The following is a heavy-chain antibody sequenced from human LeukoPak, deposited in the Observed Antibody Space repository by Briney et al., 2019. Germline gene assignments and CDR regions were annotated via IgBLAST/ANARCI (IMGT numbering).Heavy chain of an antibody. CDR2: IWYDGSNK. CDR3: ARDKEGYDILTGRGGNYFDY. Sequence: GRSLRLSCAASGFTFSSYGMHWARQAPGKGLEWVAVIWYDGSNKYYADSVKGRFTISRDNSKNTLYLQMNSLRAEDTAVYYCARDKEGYDILTGRGGNYFDYWGQGTLVTVSS. CDR1: GFTFSSYG. D-gene: IGHD3-9*01. V-gene: IGHV3-33*01. J-gene: IGHJ4*02.